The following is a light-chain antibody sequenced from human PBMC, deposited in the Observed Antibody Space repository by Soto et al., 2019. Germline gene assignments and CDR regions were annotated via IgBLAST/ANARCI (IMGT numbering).Light chain of an antibody. CDR2: EGS. CDR1: SSDVGSYNL. V-gene: IGLV2-23*01. CDR3: CSYAGSSPPQVV. J-gene: IGLJ2*01. Sequence: QSVLTQPASVSGSPGQSITISCTGTSSDVGSYNLVSWYQQHPGKAPKLMIYEGSKRPSGVSNRFSGSKSGNTASLTISGLQAEDEADYYCCSYAGSSPPQVVFGGGTKVTVL.